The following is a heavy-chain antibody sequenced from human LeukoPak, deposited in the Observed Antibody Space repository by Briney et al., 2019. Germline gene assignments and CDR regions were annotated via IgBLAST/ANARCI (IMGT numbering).Heavy chain of an antibody. CDR1: GGTFSSYA. Sequence: GASVKVSCKASGGTFSSYAISWVRQAPGQGLEWMGGIIPIFGTANYAQKFQGRVTMTRDTSTSTVYMELSSLRSEDTAVYYCARVFGPTDAFDIWGQGTMVTVSS. CDR3: ARVFGPTDAFDI. D-gene: IGHD3-3*01. CDR2: IIPIFGTA. J-gene: IGHJ3*02. V-gene: IGHV1-69*05.